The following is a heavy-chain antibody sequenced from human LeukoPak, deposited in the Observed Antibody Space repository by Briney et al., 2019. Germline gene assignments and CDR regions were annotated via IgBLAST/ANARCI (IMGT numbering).Heavy chain of an antibody. D-gene: IGHD6-13*01. CDR1: GFTFRSYD. V-gene: IGHV3-13*01. CDR3: ARAAYSSTWYSRYFDL. CDR2: IGTAGEI. Sequence: GGSLRLSCAAAGFTFRSYDMHWVRQATGKGLEWVSGIGTAGEIYYPGSVKGRFTISRENAKNSLYLQMNSLRAGDTAVYYCARAAYSSTWYSRYFDLWGRGTLVTVSS. J-gene: IGHJ2*01.